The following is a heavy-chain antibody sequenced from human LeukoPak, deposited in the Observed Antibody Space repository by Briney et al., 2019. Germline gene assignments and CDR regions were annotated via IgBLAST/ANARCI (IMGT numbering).Heavy chain of an antibody. D-gene: IGHD6-19*01. Sequence: GGSLSLSCAASVFTFSSYAMSWVRQAPGKGLEWVSAISGSGGSTYYADSVKGRFTVSRDNSKNTLYLQMNSLRAEDTAVYYCAKSGPRWYSSGWYNYWGQGTLVTVSS. J-gene: IGHJ4*02. CDR2: ISGSGGST. V-gene: IGHV3-23*01. CDR3: AKSGPRWYSSGWYNY. CDR1: VFTFSSYA.